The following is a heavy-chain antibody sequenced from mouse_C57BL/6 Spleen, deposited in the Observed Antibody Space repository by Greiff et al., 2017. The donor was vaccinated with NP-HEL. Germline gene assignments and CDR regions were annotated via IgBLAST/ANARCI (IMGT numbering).Heavy chain of an antibody. CDR2: INPGSGGT. Sequence: VQPQQSGAELVRPGTSVKVSCKASGYAFTNYLIEWVKQRPGQGLEWIGVINPGSGGTNYNEKFKGKATLTADKSSSTAYMQLSSLTSEDSAVYFCATLNYAMDYWGQGTSVTVSS. V-gene: IGHV1-54*01. CDR1: GYAFTNYL. CDR3: ATLNYAMDY. J-gene: IGHJ4*01.